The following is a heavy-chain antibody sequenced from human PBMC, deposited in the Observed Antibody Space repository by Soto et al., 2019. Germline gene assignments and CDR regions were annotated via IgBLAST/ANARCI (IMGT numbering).Heavy chain of an antibody. Sequence: EVQLVETGGGLIYPGGSLRLSCAASGFSVSGDTMNWVRQAPGKGLEWISAIYSGGNTYDAGSVKGRFTISRDTSKNTLYLQIHSLRVEDTAVNYCARHAWLENWGQGTLVTVSS. CDR3: ARHAWLEN. D-gene: IGHD3-9*01. J-gene: IGHJ4*02. CDR1: GFSVSGDT. V-gene: IGHV3-53*02. CDR2: IYSGGNT.